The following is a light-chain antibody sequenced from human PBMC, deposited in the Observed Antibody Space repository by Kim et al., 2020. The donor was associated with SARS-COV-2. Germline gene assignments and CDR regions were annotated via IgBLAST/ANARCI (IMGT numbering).Light chain of an antibody. CDR2: NNN. J-gene: IGLJ3*02. CDR1: SIGSKG. Sequence: VAPGKTAMITCGGDSIGSKGVHWHQQKSGQAPVVVIYNNNNRPSGIPERFSGSNSGNTATLTISGVEAGDEADYHCQVWDSISNWVFGGGTQLTVL. CDR3: QVWDSISNWV. V-gene: IGLV3-21*04.